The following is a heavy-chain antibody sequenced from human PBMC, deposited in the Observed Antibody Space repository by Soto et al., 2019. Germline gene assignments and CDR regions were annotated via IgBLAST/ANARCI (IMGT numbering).Heavy chain of an antibody. CDR1: GFRFSGHG. J-gene: IGHJ4*02. D-gene: IGHD4-4*01. Sequence: QVQLVEFGGGVVQPGGSLSLSCAASGFRFSGHGMHWVRQAPGKGLEWVTFIGFDGTKKDYIDSVKGRFTVSRDNSRNTLFLQMNSLRAEDTAVYFWARFTGTGSYTQGRLDSWGQGILVTVSS. CDR3: ARFTGTGSYTQGRLDS. CDR2: IGFDGTKK. V-gene: IGHV3-30*19.